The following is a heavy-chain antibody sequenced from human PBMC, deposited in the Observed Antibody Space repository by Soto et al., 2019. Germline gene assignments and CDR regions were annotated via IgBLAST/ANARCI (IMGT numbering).Heavy chain of an antibody. D-gene: IGHD3-22*01. CDR2: FYYSGST. V-gene: IGHV4-59*01. CDR3: ARDYYYDNSGNPVAYYYGMDV. CDR1: GGSISSYH. J-gene: IGHJ6*02. Sequence: SETLSLTCTVSGGSISSYHWSWIRQPPGKGLEWIGYFYYSGSTKYNPSLKSRVTMSADKSKNQFSLRLKSVTAADTAVYWCARDYYYDNSGNPVAYYYGMDVWGQGTTVTVSS.